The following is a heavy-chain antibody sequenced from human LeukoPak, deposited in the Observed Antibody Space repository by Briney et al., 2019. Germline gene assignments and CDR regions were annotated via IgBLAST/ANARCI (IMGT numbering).Heavy chain of an antibody. CDR2: IYSSGST. V-gene: IGHV4-59*01. Sequence: PSETLSLTCTVSGGSISSYYWSWIRQPPGKGLEWIGYIYSSGSTNYNPSLKSRLTISVDTSKNQFSLKLSSVTAVDTAVYYCASLSGSYGYFDYWGQGTLVTVSS. J-gene: IGHJ4*02. D-gene: IGHD1-26*01. CDR1: GGSISSYY. CDR3: ASLSGSYGYFDY.